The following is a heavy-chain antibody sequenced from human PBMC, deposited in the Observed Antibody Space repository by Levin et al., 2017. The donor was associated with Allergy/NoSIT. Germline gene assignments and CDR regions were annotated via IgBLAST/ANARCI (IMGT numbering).Heavy chain of an antibody. Sequence: GGSLRLSCTGSGFTFGDYAMSWVRQAPGKGLEWVGFIRNKAHGGTTEYAASVKGRLTISRDDSKSIAYLQMNSLKTEDTAVYFCARGGPPDYDYNWGSYRDGYFDYWGQGTLVTVSS. D-gene: IGHD3-16*02. CDR2: IRNKAHGGTT. CDR1: GFTFGDYA. J-gene: IGHJ4*02. V-gene: IGHV3-49*04. CDR3: ARGGPPDYDYNWGSYRDGYFDY.